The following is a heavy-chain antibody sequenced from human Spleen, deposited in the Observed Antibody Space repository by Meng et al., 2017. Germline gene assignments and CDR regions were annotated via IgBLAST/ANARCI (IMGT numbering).Heavy chain of an antibody. CDR3: ARYVFDSSSLYSNWFDP. D-gene: IGHD3-22*01. CDR1: GGSISSGTYY. J-gene: IGHJ5*02. V-gene: IGHV4-31*03. CDR2: IHYSGST. Sequence: QVQLQESGPGLVKPSQTLPLTCTVSGGSISSGTYYWGWIRQLPGKGLEWIAYIHYSGSTYYSPSLKSRVTISVDTSKNQLSLKLSSMTAADTAVYYCARYVFDSSSLYSNWFDPWGQGTLVTVSS.